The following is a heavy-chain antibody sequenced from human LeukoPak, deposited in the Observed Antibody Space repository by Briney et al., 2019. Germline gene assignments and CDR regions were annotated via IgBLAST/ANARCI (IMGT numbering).Heavy chain of an antibody. Sequence: GKSLRLSCAASGFTFSSSGMNWVRQAPGKGLEWVSYISSSSSTIYYADSVKGRFTISRDNAKNSLYLQMNSLRAEDTAVYYCARDQRDWGRYHFDYWGQGTLVTVSS. CDR3: ARDQRDWGRYHFDY. J-gene: IGHJ4*02. V-gene: IGHV3-48*01. CDR1: GFTFSSSG. CDR2: ISSSSSTI. D-gene: IGHD3-16*01.